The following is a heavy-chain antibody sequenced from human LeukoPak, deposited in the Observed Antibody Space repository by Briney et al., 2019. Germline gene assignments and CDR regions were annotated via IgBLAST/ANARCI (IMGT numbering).Heavy chain of an antibody. Sequence: QTGGSLRLSCAASGFTFSSYWMSWVRQAPGKGLEWVANIKPDGSEKYYVDSVKGRFTISRDNAQNSLSLQMNSLRVEDRAVYYGARDMTSRTSDYWGQGTLVTVSS. CDR1: GFTFSSYW. J-gene: IGHJ4*02. CDR2: IKPDGSEK. CDR3: ARDMTSRTSDY. V-gene: IGHV3-7*01. D-gene: IGHD1-14*01.